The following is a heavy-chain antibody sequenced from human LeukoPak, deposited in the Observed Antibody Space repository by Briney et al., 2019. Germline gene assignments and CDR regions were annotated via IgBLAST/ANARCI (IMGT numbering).Heavy chain of an antibody. V-gene: IGHV3-23*01. D-gene: IGHD2-15*01. CDR2: ISGVGDST. J-gene: IGHJ6*03. Sequence: GGSLRLSCAASGFTFSNYAMNWVRQAPGKGLEWVSTISGVGDSTYYAESVKGRFTMSRDNSKNTVYLQMNSLRVEDTAIYYCAKRADGGSGVSRYYYYMDVWGKGTTVTVSS. CDR3: AKRADGGSGVSRYYYYMDV. CDR1: GFTFSNYA.